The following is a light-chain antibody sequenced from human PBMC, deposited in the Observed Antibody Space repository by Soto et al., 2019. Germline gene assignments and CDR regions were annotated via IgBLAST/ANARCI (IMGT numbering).Light chain of an antibody. V-gene: IGLV6-57*04. CDR1: SGSIASNY. CDR2: EDN. J-gene: IGLJ2*01. Sequence: NFMLTQPHSVSESPGKTVTISCTRSSGSIASNYVQWYQQRPGSAPTTVIYEDNQRPSGVPDRFSGSIDSSSNSASLTISGLKTEDEADYYCQSYDSSNPVLGGGTKLTVL. CDR3: QSYDSSNPV.